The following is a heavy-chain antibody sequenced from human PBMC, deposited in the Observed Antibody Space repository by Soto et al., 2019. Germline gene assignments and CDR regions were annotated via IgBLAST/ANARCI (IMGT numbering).Heavy chain of an antibody. CDR1: GGIFSSYA. Sequence: SVKVSCKASGGIFSSYAISWVRQAPGQGLEWMGGIIPIFGTANYAQKFQGRVTIIADKSTSTAYMELSSLRSEDTAVYYCAAPSFFSYKGYFDYWGQGSLVTVSS. V-gene: IGHV1-69*06. CDR3: AAPSFFSYKGYFDY. J-gene: IGHJ4*02. CDR2: IIPIFGTA. D-gene: IGHD1-1*01.